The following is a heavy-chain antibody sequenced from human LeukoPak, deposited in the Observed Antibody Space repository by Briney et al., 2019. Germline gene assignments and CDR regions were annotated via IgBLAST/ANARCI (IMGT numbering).Heavy chain of an antibody. CDR1: GDSVSSNSAA. Sequence: SQTLSLTCAISGDSVSSNSAAWNWIRQSPSRGLEWLGRTYYRSKWYNDYAVSVKSRITINPDTSKNQFSLQLNSVTPEDTAVYYCARSNYYDSSGYYHDAFDIWGQGTMVTVSS. CDR3: ARSNYYDSSGYYHDAFDI. J-gene: IGHJ3*02. D-gene: IGHD3-22*01. CDR2: TYYRSKWYN. V-gene: IGHV6-1*01.